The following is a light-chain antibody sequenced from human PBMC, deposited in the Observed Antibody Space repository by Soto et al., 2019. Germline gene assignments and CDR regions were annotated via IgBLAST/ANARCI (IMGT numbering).Light chain of an antibody. CDR3: AAWDDSLSGHAV. J-gene: IGLJ2*01. V-gene: IGLV1-47*01. CDR2: RNN. CDR1: SSNFGSNY. Sequence: QSVLTQPPSASGTPGQRVTISCSGSSSNFGSNYVYWYQQLPGTAPKLLIYRNNQRPSGVPDRFSGSKSGTSASLAISGLLSDDEADYFCAAWDDSLSGHAVFGGGTKVTVL.